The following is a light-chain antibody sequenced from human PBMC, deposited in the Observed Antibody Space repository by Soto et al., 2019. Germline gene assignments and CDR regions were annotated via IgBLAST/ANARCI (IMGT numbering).Light chain of an antibody. CDR2: DAS. V-gene: IGKV3-15*01. J-gene: IGKJ5*01. CDR1: QSISTY. Sequence: EILRTRTPCSPRLSPEEKTNLSCRASQSISTYLAWYQQKPGQAPRLLIYDASNRATGIPARFSGSGSGTEFTLTISSLQTEDFAVYFCQQHNNWSMFGPGTRLEI. CDR3: QQHNNWSM.